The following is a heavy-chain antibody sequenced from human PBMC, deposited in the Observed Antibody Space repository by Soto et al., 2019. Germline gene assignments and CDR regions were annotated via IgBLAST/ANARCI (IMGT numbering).Heavy chain of an antibody. CDR3: ARAGRGAYYQDY. CDR1: GFTFSSYW. CDR2: INSDGSRV. D-gene: IGHD3-3*01. Sequence: EVQLVESGGDFVQPGGSLRLSCAASGFTFSSYWMHWVRQVPGKGLVWVSRINSDGSRVNYADSVKGRFAISRDKAKNTQYLHVNSLDVEDQAVYYCARAGRGAYYQDYWGQGTLVTDSS. V-gene: IGHV3-74*01. J-gene: IGHJ4*02.